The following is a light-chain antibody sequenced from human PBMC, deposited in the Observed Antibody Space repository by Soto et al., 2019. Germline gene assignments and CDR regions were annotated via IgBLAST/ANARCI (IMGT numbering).Light chain of an antibody. CDR1: SSDVGAYDY. CDR3: SSYTTSSTQV. Sequence: QSVLTQPASVSGSPGQSITISCTGTSSDVGAYDYVSWYQQHPDKAPKLMIYEVSYRPSGVSNRFSGSKSVNTATLTISGLQAQAEADYYCSSYTTSSTQVFGTGTKVTVL. V-gene: IGLV2-14*03. CDR2: EVS. J-gene: IGLJ1*01.